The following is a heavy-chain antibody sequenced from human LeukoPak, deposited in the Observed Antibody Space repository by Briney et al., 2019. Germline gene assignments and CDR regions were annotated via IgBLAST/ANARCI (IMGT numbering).Heavy chain of an antibody. CDR3: ARDEGGQGSIAASNWFDP. CDR2: ISSSSSYI. D-gene: IGHD6-6*01. CDR1: GFTFSSYS. J-gene: IGHJ5*02. Sequence: GGSLRLSCAASGFTFSSYSMNWVRQAPGKGLGWVSSISSSSSYIYYADSVKGRFTISRDNAKNSLYLQMNSLRAEHTAVYYCARDEGGQGSIAASNWFDPWGQGTLVTVSS. V-gene: IGHV3-21*01.